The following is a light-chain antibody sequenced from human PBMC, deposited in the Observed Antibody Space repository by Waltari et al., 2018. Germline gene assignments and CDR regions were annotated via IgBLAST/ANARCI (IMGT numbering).Light chain of an antibody. CDR3: CSYAGSFTWV. J-gene: IGLJ3*02. CDR2: DVT. V-gene: IGLV2-23*02. CDR1: NSDVGRYNL. Sequence: QSAPTQPASVSGSPGQSITISCTGTNSDVGRYNLVSWYQQHPDKAPKLIIYDVTERPSGFSDRLSGSKSGNTASLTISGLQAEDKADYYCCSYAGSFTWVFGGGTKLTVL.